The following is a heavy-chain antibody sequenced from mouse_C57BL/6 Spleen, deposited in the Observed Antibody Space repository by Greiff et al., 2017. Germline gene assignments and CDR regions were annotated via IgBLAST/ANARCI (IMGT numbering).Heavy chain of an antibody. Sequence: QVQLQQSGAELVRPGTSVKVSCKASGYAFTNYLIEWVKQRPGQGLEWIGVINPGSGGTNSNEKFKGKATLTADKSSSTAYMQLSSLTSEDSAVYFCARGGGSPFDVWGTGTTVTVSS. J-gene: IGHJ1*03. CDR1: GYAFTNYL. V-gene: IGHV1-54*01. D-gene: IGHD1-1*01. CDR2: INPGSGGT. CDR3: ARGGGSPFDV.